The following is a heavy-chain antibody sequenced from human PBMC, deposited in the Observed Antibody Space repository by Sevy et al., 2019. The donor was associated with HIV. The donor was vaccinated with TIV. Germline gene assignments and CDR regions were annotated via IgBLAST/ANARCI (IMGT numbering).Heavy chain of an antibody. J-gene: IGHJ4*02. CDR3: AKAQQWLGRPPLDY. V-gene: IGHV3-30*18. Sequence: GGSLRLSCAASGFTFSSYGMHWVRQAPGKGLEWVAVISYDGSIKYYADSVKGRFTISRDNSKNTLYLQMNSLRAEDTAVYYCAKAQQWLGRPPLDYWGQGTLVTVSS. CDR1: GFTFSSYG. CDR2: ISYDGSIK. D-gene: IGHD6-19*01.